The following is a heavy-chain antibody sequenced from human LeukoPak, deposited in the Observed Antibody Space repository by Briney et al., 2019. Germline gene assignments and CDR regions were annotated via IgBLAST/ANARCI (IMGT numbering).Heavy chain of an antibody. CDR3: AKSFYDSDALVKPYAFDY. CDR2: IYYSAYT. CDR1: GGSISSHY. V-gene: IGHV4-59*11. D-gene: IGHD2/OR15-2a*01. Sequence: SETLSLTCTVSGGSISSHYWSWIRQSPGKGLEWLGYIYYSAYTDYNPSLGGRVTISVDTSKKQFSLTLTSVTAADTAVYYCAKSFYDSDALVKPYAFDYWGQGTLVIVSS. J-gene: IGHJ4*02.